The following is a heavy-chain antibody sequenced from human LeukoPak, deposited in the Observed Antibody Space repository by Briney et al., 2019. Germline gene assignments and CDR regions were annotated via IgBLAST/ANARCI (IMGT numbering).Heavy chain of an antibody. V-gene: IGHV3-23*01. CDR2: ISGSGGST. Sequence: GGSLRLSCAASGFTFSSYAMSWVRQAPGKGVEWVSAISGSGGSTYYADSVKGRFTISRDNSKNTLYLQMNSLRAEDTAVYYCAKVALAAAEDYYYGMDVWGQGTPVTVSS. J-gene: IGHJ6*02. CDR3: AKVALAAAEDYYYGMDV. CDR1: GFTFSSYA. D-gene: IGHD6-13*01.